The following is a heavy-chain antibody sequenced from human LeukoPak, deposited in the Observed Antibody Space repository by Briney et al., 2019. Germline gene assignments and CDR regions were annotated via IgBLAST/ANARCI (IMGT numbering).Heavy chain of an antibody. CDR1: GYSFTSYW. D-gene: IGHD3-10*01. CDR2: IYPGDSDT. Sequence: AGESLKISCKGSGYSFTSYWIGWVRQMPGRGLEWMGIIYPGDSDTRYSPSFQGQVTISADKSISTAYLQWSSLKASDTAMYYCARPQSMTGVAAFDIWGQGTMVTVSS. J-gene: IGHJ3*02. CDR3: ARPQSMTGVAAFDI. V-gene: IGHV5-51*01.